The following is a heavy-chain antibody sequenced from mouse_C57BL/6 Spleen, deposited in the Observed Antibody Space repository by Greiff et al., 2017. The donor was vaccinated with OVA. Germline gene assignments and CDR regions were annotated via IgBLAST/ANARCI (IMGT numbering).Heavy chain of an antibody. J-gene: IGHJ2*01. CDR3: VRDGYHGGYYFDY. Sequence: GGGLVQPKGSLKLSCAASGFSFNTYAMNWVRQAPGKGLEWVARIRSKSNNYATYYADSVKDRFTISRDDSESMLYLQMNNLKNEDTAMYDCVRDGYHGGYYFDYWGQGTTLTVSS. V-gene: IGHV10-1*01. CDR1: GFSFNTYA. D-gene: IGHD2-3*01. CDR2: IRSKSNNYAT.